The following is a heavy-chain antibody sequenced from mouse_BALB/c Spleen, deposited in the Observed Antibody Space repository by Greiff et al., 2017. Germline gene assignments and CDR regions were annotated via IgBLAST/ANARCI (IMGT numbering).Heavy chain of an antibody. Sequence: QVQLQQPGAELVRPGASVKLSCKASGYTFTSYWINWVKQRPGQGLEWIGNIYPSDSYTNYNQKFKDKATLTVDKSSSTAYMQLSSPTSEDSAVYYCTRYPFYDGYYAMDYWGQGTSVTVSS. V-gene: IGHV1-69*02. CDR2: IYPSDSYT. D-gene: IGHD2-3*01. CDR3: TRYPFYDGYYAMDY. J-gene: IGHJ4*01. CDR1: GYTFTSYW.